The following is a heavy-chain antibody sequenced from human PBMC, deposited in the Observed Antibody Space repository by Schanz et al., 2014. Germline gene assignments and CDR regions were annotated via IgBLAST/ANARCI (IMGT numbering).Heavy chain of an antibody. D-gene: IGHD3-10*01. CDR2: ISWNSGSI. CDR3: AKDGIMVQGVIWERYFAS. Sequence: EVQLVESGGGLVQPGRSLRLSCAASGFPFNEYGMLWVRQAPGKGLEWVSSISWNSGSIDYADSVKGRFTISRDNAKNSLYLQMNSLRAEDTALYYCAKDGIMVQGVIWERYFASWGQGTLVTVSS. CDR1: GFPFNEYG. J-gene: IGHJ4*02. V-gene: IGHV3-9*01.